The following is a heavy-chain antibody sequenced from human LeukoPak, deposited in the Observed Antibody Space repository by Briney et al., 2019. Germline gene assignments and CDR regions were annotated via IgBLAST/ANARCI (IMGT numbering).Heavy chain of an antibody. J-gene: IGHJ3*02. D-gene: IGHD3-9*01. CDR3: TTGGYYDILTGYHTDAFDI. CDR2: IIPIFGTA. CDR1: GYTFTSYG. V-gene: IGHV1-69*06. Sequence: ASVKVSCKASGYTFTSYGISWVRQAPGQGLEWMGGIIPIFGTANYAQKFQGRVTITADKSTSTAYMELSSLRSEDTAVYYCTTGGYYDILTGYHTDAFDIWGQGTMVTVSS.